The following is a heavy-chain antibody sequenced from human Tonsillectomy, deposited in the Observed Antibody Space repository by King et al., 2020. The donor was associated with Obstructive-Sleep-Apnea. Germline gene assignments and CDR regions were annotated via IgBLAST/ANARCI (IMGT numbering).Heavy chain of an antibody. V-gene: IGHV7-4-1*02. Sequence: QLVQSGSELKKPGASVKVSCKASGYTFTSYAMNWVRQAPGQGLEWMGWINTNTGNPTYAQRFTGSFVCALDTSVSTAYLQISSLKAEDTAVYYCAREGKVLRYFDWLSPSPYGMDVWGQGTTVTVSS. CDR1: GYTFTSYA. D-gene: IGHD3-9*01. CDR2: INTNTGNP. J-gene: IGHJ6*02. CDR3: AREGKVLRYFDWLSPSPYGMDV.